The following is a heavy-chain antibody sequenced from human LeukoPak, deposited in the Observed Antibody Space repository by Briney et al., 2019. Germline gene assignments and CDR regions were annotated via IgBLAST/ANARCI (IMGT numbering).Heavy chain of an antibody. Sequence: GGSLRLSCAASGFTFSSYWMSWVRQAPGKGLEWVASIKEDGSEKYYVDSVKGRFTISRDNAKSSLYLQMDSLRAGDTAVYYCATISSYYVYFDYWGQGTLVTVSP. V-gene: IGHV3-7*01. J-gene: IGHJ4*02. D-gene: IGHD1-26*01. CDR3: ATISSYYVYFDY. CDR2: IKEDGSEK. CDR1: GFTFSSYW.